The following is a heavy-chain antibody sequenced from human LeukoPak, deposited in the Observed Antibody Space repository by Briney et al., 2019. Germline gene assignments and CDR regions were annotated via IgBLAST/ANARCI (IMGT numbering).Heavy chain of an antibody. CDR1: GGTFSSYA. J-gene: IGHJ4*02. CDR2: IIPIFGTA. D-gene: IGHD6-6*01. Sequence: ASVTVSCKASGGTFSSYAISWVRQAPGQGLEWMGGIIPIFGTANYAQKFQGRVTITTDESTSTAYMELSSLRSEDTAVYYCARSADSRHYSSSSYFDYWGQGTLVTVSS. V-gene: IGHV1-69*05. CDR3: ARSADSRHYSSSSYFDY.